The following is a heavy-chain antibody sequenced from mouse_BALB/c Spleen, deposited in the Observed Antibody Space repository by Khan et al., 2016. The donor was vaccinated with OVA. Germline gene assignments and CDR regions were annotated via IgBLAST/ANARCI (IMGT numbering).Heavy chain of an antibody. Sequence: EVQLQESGPGLVKPSQSLSLTCTVTGYSITSGYAWNWIRQFPGNKLEWMGYISYGGGTSYNPSLKSRISITRDTSKNQFFLQLNSVTTEDTATEYCARESYYGDYFDYWGQGTPLTVSS. D-gene: IGHD1-1*01. CDR2: ISYGGGT. CDR3: ARESYYGDYFDY. V-gene: IGHV3-2*02. J-gene: IGHJ2*01. CDR1: GYSITSGYA.